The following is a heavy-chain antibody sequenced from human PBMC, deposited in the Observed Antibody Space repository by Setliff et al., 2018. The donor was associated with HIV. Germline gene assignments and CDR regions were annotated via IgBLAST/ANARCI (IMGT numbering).Heavy chain of an antibody. V-gene: IGHV4-4*07. CDR1: GVSTSIHY. CDR3: ATLDPSGGNFLAY. Sequence: SETLSLTCTVSGVSTSIHYWVWIRQPAGRGLEWIGRIHTSDTTRYNPSLQSRVAMSVDTSKMQFSLHLTSVTAADTAVYYCATLDPSGGNFLAYWGQGTLVTVSS. D-gene: IGHD2-21*02. J-gene: IGHJ4*02. CDR2: IHTSDTT.